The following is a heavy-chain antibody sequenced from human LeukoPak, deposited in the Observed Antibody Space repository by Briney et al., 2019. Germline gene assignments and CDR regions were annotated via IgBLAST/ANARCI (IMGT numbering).Heavy chain of an antibody. CDR1: GFTFSSYA. D-gene: IGHD2-15*01. J-gene: IGHJ6*02. V-gene: IGHV3-30-3*01. CDR3: ARGILSTSDYYGMDV. CDR2: ISYDGSNK. Sequence: GGSLRLSCAASGFTFSSYAMHWVRQAPGEGLEWVAVISYDGSNKYYADSVKGRFTISRDNSKNTLYLQMNSLRAEDTAVYYCARGILSTSDYYGMDVWGQGTTVTVSS.